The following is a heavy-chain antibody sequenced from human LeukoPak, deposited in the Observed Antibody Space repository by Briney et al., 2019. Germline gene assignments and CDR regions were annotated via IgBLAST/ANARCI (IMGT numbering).Heavy chain of an antibody. D-gene: IGHD3-3*01. CDR2: IYYSGST. CDR3: ARHNYDFWSGYPHPLRNYYYMDV. V-gene: IGHV4-39*01. J-gene: IGHJ6*03. CDR1: GGSISSSSYY. Sequence: NASETLSLTCTVSGGSISSSSYYWGWIRQPPGKGLEWIGSIYYSGSTYYNPSLKSRVTISVDTPKNQFSLKLSSVTAADTAVYYCARHNYDFWSGYPHPLRNYYYMDVWGKGTTVTVSS.